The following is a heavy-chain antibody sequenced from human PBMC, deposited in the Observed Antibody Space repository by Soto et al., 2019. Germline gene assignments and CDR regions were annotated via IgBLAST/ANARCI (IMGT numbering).Heavy chain of an antibody. D-gene: IGHD3-10*01. CDR2: IYYSGNT. J-gene: IGHJ6*02. CDR3: ARAMVRGVTAEFYYCYGMDV. CDR1: GGSISSGYYY. Sequence: SETLSLTCSVSGGSISSGYYYWSWIRQPPGKGLEWIGNIYYSGNTYYNPSLKSRLIISIDTSKNQFSLKVGSVTAADTAVYYCARAMVRGVTAEFYYCYGMDVCGQGTTVTVSS. V-gene: IGHV4-30-4*01.